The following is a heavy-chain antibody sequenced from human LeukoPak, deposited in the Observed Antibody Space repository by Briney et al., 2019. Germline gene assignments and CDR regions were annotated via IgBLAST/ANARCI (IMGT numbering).Heavy chain of an antibody. Sequence: PSGTLSLTCAVSGGSISSSNWWSWARQPPGKGLEWIGEIYHSGSTNYNPSLKSRVTISVGKSRKHFSLKLNSVTAADTAVYYCARGGSSNWTPFDYWGQGTLVTFSS. V-gene: IGHV4-4*02. J-gene: IGHJ4*02. CDR1: GGSISSSNW. CDR3: ARGGSSNWTPFDY. CDR2: IYHSGST. D-gene: IGHD6-13*01.